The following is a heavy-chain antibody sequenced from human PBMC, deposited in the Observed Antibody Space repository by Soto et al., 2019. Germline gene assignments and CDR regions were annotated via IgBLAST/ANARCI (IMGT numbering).Heavy chain of an antibody. CDR2: ISAYNGNT. Sequence: ASVKVSCKASGYTFTSYGISWVRQAPGQGLEWMGWISAYNGNTNYAQKLQGRVTMTTDTSTSTAYMELRSLRSDDTAVYYCASGDIVVVPATAYYYYGMDVWGQGTTVTV. CDR3: ASGDIVVVPATAYYYYGMDV. J-gene: IGHJ6*02. D-gene: IGHD2-2*01. CDR1: GYTFTSYG. V-gene: IGHV1-18*01.